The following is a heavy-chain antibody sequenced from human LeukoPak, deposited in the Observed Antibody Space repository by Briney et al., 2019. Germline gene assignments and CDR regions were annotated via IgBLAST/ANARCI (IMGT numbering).Heavy chain of an antibody. V-gene: IGHV3-9*01. D-gene: IGHD3-22*01. CDR1: GFTFDDYA. CDR3: AKSYYYHTPAAFDI. CDR2: ISWNSGSI. Sequence: PGGSLRLSCAASGFTFDDYAMHWVRQAPGKGLEWVSGISWNSGSIGYADSVKGRFTISRDNAKNSLYLQMNSLRAEDTALYYCAKSYYYHTPAAFDIWGQGTMVTVSS. J-gene: IGHJ3*02.